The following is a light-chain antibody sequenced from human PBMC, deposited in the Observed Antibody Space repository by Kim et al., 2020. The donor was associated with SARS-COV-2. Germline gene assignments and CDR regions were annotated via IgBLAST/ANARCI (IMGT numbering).Light chain of an antibody. J-gene: IGKJ2*01. V-gene: IGKV1D-16*01. CDR1: QGISSW. Sequence: DIQMTQSPSSLSASVGDRVNITCRASQGISSWVAWYQQKAGKPPKSLIYGASNLQTGVPFRFSGSGSGTHFTLTITNLQSEDFATYYCQQYHILPYTFGRGTKLE. CDR2: GAS. CDR3: QQYHILPYT.